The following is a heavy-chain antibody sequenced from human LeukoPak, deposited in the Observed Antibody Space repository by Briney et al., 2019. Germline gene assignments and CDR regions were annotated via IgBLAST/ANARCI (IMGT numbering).Heavy chain of an antibody. CDR1: GYTFASHG. J-gene: IGHJ4*02. CDR3: AKVPCISTNSNHIWTYFDY. CDR2: ITVNNGYT. D-gene: IGHD2-2*01. V-gene: IGHV1-18*01. Sequence: ASVKGSCKAAGYTFASHGFIWLRQATGQGLEWRGWITVNNGYTKYAQELQGRVTMTTDPSTRTAYIELRGLGSDDTAVYYCAKVPCISTNSNHIWTYFDYWGQGTLVTVSS.